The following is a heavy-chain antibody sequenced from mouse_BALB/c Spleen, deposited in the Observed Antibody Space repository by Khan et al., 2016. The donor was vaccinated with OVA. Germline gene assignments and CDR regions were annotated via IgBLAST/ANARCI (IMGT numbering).Heavy chain of an antibody. CDR2: IWGDGTT. D-gene: IGHD2-1*01. Sequence: QVQLQQSGPGLVAPSQSLSITCTVSGLSLTTYGVTWVRQPPGKGLEWLGVIWGDGTTDYHSALISRLSISTDNSESQVFLKLNCLQTDETATYYCAKSFYSHYYAMDYWGQGTSVTVSS. V-gene: IGHV2-3*01. J-gene: IGHJ4*01. CDR3: AKSFYSHYYAMDY. CDR1: GLSLTTYG.